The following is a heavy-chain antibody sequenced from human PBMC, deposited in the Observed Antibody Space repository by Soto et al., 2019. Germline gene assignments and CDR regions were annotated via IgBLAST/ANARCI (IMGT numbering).Heavy chain of an antibody. CDR2: IYSGGST. J-gene: IGHJ4*02. CDR3: ARDRESSGWAYYFDY. CDR1: GFTVSSNY. Sequence: GGSLRLSCAASGFTVSSNYMSWVRQAPGKGLEWVSVIYSGGSTYYADSVKGRFTISRHNSKNTLYLQMNSLRAEDTAVYYCARDRESSGWAYYFDYWGQGTLVTVSS. V-gene: IGHV3-53*04. D-gene: IGHD6-19*01.